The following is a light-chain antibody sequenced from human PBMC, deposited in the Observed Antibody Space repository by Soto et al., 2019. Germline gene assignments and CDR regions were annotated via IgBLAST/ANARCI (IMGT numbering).Light chain of an antibody. Sequence: QSVLTQPASVSGSPGQSITISCTGTSSDVGTYNLVSWYQQYPGKAPKLVIYEATKRPSGVSNRFSGSKSGNTASLTISGLQAEDEADYHCCSYAGITTGVIFGGGTQLTVL. CDR1: SSDVGTYNL. CDR2: EAT. J-gene: IGLJ2*01. V-gene: IGLV2-23*01. CDR3: CSYAGITTGVI.